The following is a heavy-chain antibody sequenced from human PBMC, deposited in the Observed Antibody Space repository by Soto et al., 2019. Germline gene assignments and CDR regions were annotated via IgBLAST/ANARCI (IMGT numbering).Heavy chain of an antibody. J-gene: IGHJ4*02. D-gene: IGHD5-12*01. V-gene: IGHV4-59*08. CDR3: ARLHSGYDYRVNYFYY. CDR1: GGSISSYY. CDR2: IYYSGST. Sequence: QVQLQESGPGLVKPSETLSLTCTVSGGSISSYYWSWIRQPPGKGLEWIGYIYYSGSTNYNPSLKRRVTISVDTSKNQFSLKLSSVTAADTAVYYCARLHSGYDYRVNYFYYWGQGTLVTVSS.